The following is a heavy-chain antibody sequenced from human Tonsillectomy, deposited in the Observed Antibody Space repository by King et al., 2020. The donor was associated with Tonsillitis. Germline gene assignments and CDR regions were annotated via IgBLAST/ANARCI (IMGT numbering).Heavy chain of an antibody. CDR2: IYYSGST. Sequence: QLQESGPGLVKPSETLSLTCTVSGGSISSYYWSWIRQPPGKGLEWIGYIYYSGSTNYNPSLKSRVTISVDTSKNQFSLKLSSVTAADTAVYYCARASRITMVRGVIWGPYFDYWGQGTLVTVSS. CDR1: GGSISSYY. V-gene: IGHV4-59*01. CDR3: ARASRITMVRGVIWGPYFDY. D-gene: IGHD3-10*01. J-gene: IGHJ4*02.